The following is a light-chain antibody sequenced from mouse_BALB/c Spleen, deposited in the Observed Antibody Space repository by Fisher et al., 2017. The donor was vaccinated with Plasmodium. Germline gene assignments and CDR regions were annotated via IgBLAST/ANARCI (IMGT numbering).Light chain of an antibody. Sequence: DIVITQTPATLSVTPGDRVSLSCRASQSISNHLHWYQQRSHGSPRLLIKYTSQSISGIPSRFSGSGSGTDFTLSINSVETEDFGMYFCQQSNGWPLTFGAGTKLELK. CDR1: QSISNH. CDR2: YTS. CDR3: QQSNGWPLT. V-gene: IGKV5-45*01. J-gene: IGKJ5*01.